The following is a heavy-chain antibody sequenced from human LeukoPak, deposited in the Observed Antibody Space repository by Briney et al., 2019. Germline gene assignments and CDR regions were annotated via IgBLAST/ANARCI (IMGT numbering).Heavy chain of an antibody. CDR2: IFPIFGRS. V-gene: IGHV1-69*13. CDR3: ARADGYDIWTGYRGWFDP. CDR1: GDTLTSTA. J-gene: IGHJ5*02. Sequence: ASVKVSCKASGDTLTSTAISWVRQAPGQGLEWMGGIFPIFGRSNYAQRFQGRVTITGDESTSTAYMELSSLRSEDTAVYYCARADGYDIWTGYRGWFDPWGQGTLVSVSS. D-gene: IGHD3-9*01.